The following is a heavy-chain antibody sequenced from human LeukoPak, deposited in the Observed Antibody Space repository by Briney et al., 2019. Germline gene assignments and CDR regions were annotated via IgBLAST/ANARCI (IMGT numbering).Heavy chain of an antibody. CDR3: TRDPLYGALDS. CDR1: GFTFGSYW. J-gene: IGHJ4*02. CDR2: IQPDGSQG. D-gene: IGHD4-17*01. Sequence: GGSLRLSCVASGFTFGSYWMTWVRQAPGRGLEGVANIQPDGSQGLYVDSVKGRFIISRDNAKTSLYLQMNSLRAEDTAVYYCTRDPLYGALDSWGQGTLVTVSS. V-gene: IGHV3-7*01.